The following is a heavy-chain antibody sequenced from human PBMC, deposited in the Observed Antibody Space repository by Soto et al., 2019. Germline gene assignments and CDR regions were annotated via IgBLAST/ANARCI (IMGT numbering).Heavy chain of an antibody. J-gene: IGHJ3*02. CDR3: ARVRYSWSYDARNAFDI. CDR1: GGSFSGYY. D-gene: IGHD1-26*01. V-gene: IGHV4-34*01. Sequence: QVQLQQWGAGLLKPSETLSLTCAVYGGSFSGYYWSWIRQPQGKGLERIGEINHSGSTNYNPSLKIRVTISVDTSKNQFSLKMSSVTAADTAVYYCARVRYSWSYDARNAFDIWGQGTMVTVSS. CDR2: INHSGST.